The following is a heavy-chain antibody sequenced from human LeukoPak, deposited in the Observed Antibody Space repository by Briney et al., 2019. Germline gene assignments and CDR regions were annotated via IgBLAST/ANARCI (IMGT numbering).Heavy chain of an antibody. Sequence: SVKVSCKASGGTFSSYAISWVRQAPGQGLEWMGGIIPIFGTASYAQKFQGRVTITTDESTSTAYVELSSLRSEDTAVYYCARDRDCSSTSCYTGGPYNWFDPWGQGTLVTVSS. V-gene: IGHV1-69*05. D-gene: IGHD2-2*02. CDR1: GGTFSSYA. CDR3: ARDRDCSSTSCYTGGPYNWFDP. J-gene: IGHJ5*02. CDR2: IIPIFGTA.